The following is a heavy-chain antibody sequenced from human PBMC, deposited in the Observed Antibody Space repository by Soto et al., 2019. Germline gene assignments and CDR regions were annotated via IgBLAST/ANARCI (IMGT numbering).Heavy chain of an antibody. Sequence: SETLSLTCTVSGGSISSDSSYWSWIRRRPGMGLEWIGYIFYSGAFYYTPSLRSRVIILVDTSKNQFTLRLSSVTAADTAVYYCARESPVYDSTGGDFDPWGQGTLVTVSS. CDR2: IFYSGAF. J-gene: IGHJ5*02. CDR3: ARESPVYDSTGGDFDP. V-gene: IGHV4-31*03. D-gene: IGHD3-22*01. CDR1: GGSISSDSSY.